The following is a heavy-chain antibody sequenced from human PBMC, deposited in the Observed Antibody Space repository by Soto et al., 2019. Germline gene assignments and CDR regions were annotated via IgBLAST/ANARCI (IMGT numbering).Heavy chain of an antibody. Sequence: EVQLLESGGGLVQPGGSLRLSCAASGFTFSSYAMSWVRQAPGKGLEWVSAISGSGGSTYYADSVKGRFTISRDNSKNTLYLQMNSLRAEDTAVYYCAKEELRFLEWLLYRWFDPWGQGTLVTVSS. J-gene: IGHJ5*02. V-gene: IGHV3-23*01. D-gene: IGHD3-3*01. CDR1: GFTFSSYA. CDR3: AKEELRFLEWLLYRWFDP. CDR2: ISGSGGST.